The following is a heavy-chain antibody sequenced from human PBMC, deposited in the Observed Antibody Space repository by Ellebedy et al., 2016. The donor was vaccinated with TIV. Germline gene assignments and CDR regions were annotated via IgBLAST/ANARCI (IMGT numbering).Heavy chain of an antibody. CDR1: GFSLSTSGVG. CDR2: IYWNDDK. D-gene: IGHD3-10*01. Sequence: SGPTLVKPRQTLTLTCTFSGFSLSTSGVGVGWIRQPPGKALEWLAVIYWNDDKRYRPSLKSSLTITKDTSKNQVVLRMTNMDPVDTATYYCATAAYGSSFDHWGQGTVVTVSS. J-gene: IGHJ4*02. CDR3: ATAAYGSSFDH. V-gene: IGHV2-5*01.